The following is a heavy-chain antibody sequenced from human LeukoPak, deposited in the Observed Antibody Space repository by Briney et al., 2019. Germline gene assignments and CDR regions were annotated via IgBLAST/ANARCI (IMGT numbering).Heavy chain of an antibody. V-gene: IGHV3-33*01. J-gene: IGHJ2*01. CDR2: IWYDGSNK. Sequence: GGSLRLSCAASGFTFSSYGMHWVRQAPGKGLEWVAVIWYDGSNKYYADSVKGRFTISRVNSKNTLYLQMNSLRAEDTAVYYCARGDYDMRYFDLWGRGTLVTVSS. D-gene: IGHD3-9*01. CDR3: ARGDYDMRYFDL. CDR1: GFTFSSYG.